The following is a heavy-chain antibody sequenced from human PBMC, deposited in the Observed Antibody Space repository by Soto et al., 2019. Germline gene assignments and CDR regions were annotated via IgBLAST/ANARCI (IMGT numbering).Heavy chain of an antibody. V-gene: IGHV3-21*01. CDR3: AREETAWPLAYGLDV. CDR1: GFAFSTFS. Sequence: SLRLSCAASGFAFSTFSMHWVRQAPGKGLEWVSSIGTRGDIYYADSVKGRFTISRDNAKNSLSLQTNSLRAEDTGVYYCAREETAWPLAYGLDVWGQGTTVTVSS. CDR2: IGTRGDI. D-gene: IGHD2-21*02. J-gene: IGHJ6*02.